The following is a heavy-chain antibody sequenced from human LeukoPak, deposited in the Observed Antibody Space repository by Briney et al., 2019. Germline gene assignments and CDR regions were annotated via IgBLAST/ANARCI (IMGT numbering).Heavy chain of an antibody. D-gene: IGHD3-10*01. CDR3: AKDRAMVRGVILDY. Sequence: PGGSLRLSCEVSGFTFSDYYMTWVRQAPGKGLEWVSGISWNSGSIGYADSVKGRFTISRDNAKNSLYLQMNSLRAEDTALYYCAKDRAMVRGVILDYWGQGTLVTVSS. CDR1: GFTFSDYY. V-gene: IGHV3-9*01. CDR2: ISWNSGSI. J-gene: IGHJ4*02.